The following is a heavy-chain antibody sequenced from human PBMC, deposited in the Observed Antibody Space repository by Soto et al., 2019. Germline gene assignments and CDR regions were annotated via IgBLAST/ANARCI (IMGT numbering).Heavy chain of an antibody. J-gene: IGHJ6*01. CDR2: IKEDGSEQ. CDR3: ANTVV. CDR1: YW. Sequence: YWMSWVRQAPGKGLEWVANIKEDGSEQNYVDSLKGRFTISRDNAKNSLYLQMNSLRADDTAVYYCANTVVRGLGTTVTVSS. V-gene: IGHV3-7*05. D-gene: IGHD3-10*01.